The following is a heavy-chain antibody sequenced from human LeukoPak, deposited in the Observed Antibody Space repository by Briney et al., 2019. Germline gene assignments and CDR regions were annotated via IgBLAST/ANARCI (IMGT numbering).Heavy chain of an antibody. CDR2: IKQDGSEK. V-gene: IGHV3-7*01. CDR3: ARAPPTYSSSREFPFDY. J-gene: IGHJ4*02. D-gene: IGHD6-6*01. Sequence: PGGSLRLSCAASGFTFSSYWMSWVRQAPGKGLEWVANIKQDGSEKYYVDSVKGRFTISRDNAKNSLYLQMNSLRAEDTAVYYCARAPPTYSSSREFPFDYWGQGTLVTVSS. CDR1: GFTFSSYW.